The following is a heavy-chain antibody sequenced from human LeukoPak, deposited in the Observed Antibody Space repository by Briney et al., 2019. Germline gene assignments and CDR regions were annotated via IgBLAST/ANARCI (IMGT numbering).Heavy chain of an antibody. CDR2: IWYDGSNK. Sequence: GRSLRLSCAASGFTFSSYGMHWVRQAPGKGLKWVAVIWYDGSNKYYADSVKGRFTISRDNSKNTLYLQMNSLRAEDTAVYYCARDPSRPYSSSWLDYWGQGTLVTVSS. CDR3: ARDPSRPYSSSWLDY. CDR1: GFTFSSYG. J-gene: IGHJ4*02. D-gene: IGHD6-13*01. V-gene: IGHV3-33*01.